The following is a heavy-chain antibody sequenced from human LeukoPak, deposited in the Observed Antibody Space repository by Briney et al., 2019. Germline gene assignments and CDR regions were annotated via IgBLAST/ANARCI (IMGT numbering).Heavy chain of an antibody. CDR3: ARDSRYCSGGSCYLSDPYFDY. CDR2: IYYSGST. CDR1: GGSISSYY. D-gene: IGHD2-15*01. V-gene: IGHV4-59*01. J-gene: IGHJ4*02. Sequence: SETLSLTCTVSGGSISSYYWSWIRQPPGKGLEWIGYIYYSGSTNYNPSLKSRVTISVDTSKNQFSLKLSSVTAADTAVYYCARDSRYCSGGSCYLSDPYFDYWGQGTLVTVSS.